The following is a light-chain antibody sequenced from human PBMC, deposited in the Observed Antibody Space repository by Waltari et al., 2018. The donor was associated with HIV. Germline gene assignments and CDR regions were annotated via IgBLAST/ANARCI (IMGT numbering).Light chain of an antibody. CDR1: SSDIGAYNY. V-gene: IGLV2-8*01. J-gene: IGLJ2*01. Sequence: QSALTQPPSASGSPGQSVTISCTGTSSDIGAYNYVSWFQQHPGKAPKLMIFDVSKRPSGVPDRFSGSKSGNTASLTVSGLQAEDEADYYCSSYTKTLYVIFGGGTKLTVL. CDR3: SSYTKTLYVI. CDR2: DVS.